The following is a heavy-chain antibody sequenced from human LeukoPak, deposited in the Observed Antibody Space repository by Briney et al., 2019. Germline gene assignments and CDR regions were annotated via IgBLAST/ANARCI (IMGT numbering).Heavy chain of an antibody. D-gene: IGHD3-10*01. CDR3: ARGLSLRVRGVIWGVPYYYYYYMDV. V-gene: IGHV1-8*02. Sequence: GASVKVSCKASGYTFTSYGISWVRQAPGQGLEWMGWMNPNSGNTGYAQKFQGRVTMTRNTSISTAYMELSSLRSEDTAVYYCARGLSLRVRGVIWGVPYYYYYYMDVWGKGTTVTISS. J-gene: IGHJ6*03. CDR1: GYTFTSYG. CDR2: MNPNSGNT.